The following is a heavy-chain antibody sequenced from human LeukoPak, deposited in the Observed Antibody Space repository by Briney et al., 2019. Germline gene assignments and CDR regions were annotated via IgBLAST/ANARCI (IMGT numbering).Heavy chain of an antibody. J-gene: IGHJ4*02. V-gene: IGHV4-34*01. CDR1: GVSFSGYY. CDR3: AREGRGSYY. D-gene: IGHD5-12*01. CDR2: INHSGST. Sequence: SETLSLTCAVYGVSFSGYYWSWIRQPPGKGLEWIGEINHSGSTNYNPSLKSRVTISVDTSKNQFSLKLSSVTAADTAVYYCAREGRGSYYGGQGTLVTVSS.